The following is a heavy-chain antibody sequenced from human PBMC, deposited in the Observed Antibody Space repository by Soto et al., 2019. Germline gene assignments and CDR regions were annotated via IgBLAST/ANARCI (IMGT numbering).Heavy chain of an antibody. CDR3: ARAAVAVY. CDR2: MNPNSGNT. D-gene: IGHD6-19*01. J-gene: IGHJ4*02. Sequence: QVQLVQSGAEVKKPGASVKVSCKASGYTFTSYDINWVRQATGQGLEWMGWMNPNSGNTGYAQKFEGRFTMTRNTSIRTAYVELSSLRCENRAVYYCARAAVAVYWGQGTLVTVSS. CDR1: GYTFTSYD. V-gene: IGHV1-8*01.